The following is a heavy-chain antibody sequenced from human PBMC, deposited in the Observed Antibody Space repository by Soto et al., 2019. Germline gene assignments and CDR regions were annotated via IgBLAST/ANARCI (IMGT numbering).Heavy chain of an antibody. CDR3: ARDFDY. J-gene: IGHJ4*02. V-gene: IGHV3-30-3*01. CDR1: GFTFSSYA. CDR2: ISYDGSNK. Sequence: QVQLVESGGGVVQPGRSLRLSCAASGFTFSSYAMHWLRQAPGKGLEWVAVISYDGSNKYYADSVKGRFTISRDNSKNTLYLQMNSLRAEETAVYYCARDFDYWGQGTLFTVSS.